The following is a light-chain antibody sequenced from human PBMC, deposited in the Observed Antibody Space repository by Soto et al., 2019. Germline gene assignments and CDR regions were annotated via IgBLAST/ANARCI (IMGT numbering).Light chain of an antibody. CDR3: RKYHNWPPVP. CDR1: QRVNSN. V-gene: IGKV3-15*01. CDR2: GAS. Sequence: EIVMTQSPATLSVSTGERATLSCRASQRVNSNLAWYQQKPGQAPRLLIYGASTSATGVPARFSGSGCGTDLTITSNSRPSEYFAVHCCRKYHNWPPVPVGQGTRHEI. J-gene: IGKJ5*01.